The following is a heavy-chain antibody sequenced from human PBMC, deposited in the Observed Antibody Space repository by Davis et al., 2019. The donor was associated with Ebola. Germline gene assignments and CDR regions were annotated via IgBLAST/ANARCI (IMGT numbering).Heavy chain of an antibody. CDR1: GSSFHTYT. V-gene: IGHV3-30*04. CDR2: ISTDGSTT. D-gene: IGHD6-19*01. CDR3: AGAVAGTEDFQY. Sequence: PGGSLRLSCAASGSSFHTYTINWFRQAPGRGLEWSAVISTDGSTTFYADSVKGRFTISRDNSKNTLSLQMNSLDTEDTAVYYCAGAVAGTEDFQYWGQGTLVTVSS. J-gene: IGHJ4*02.